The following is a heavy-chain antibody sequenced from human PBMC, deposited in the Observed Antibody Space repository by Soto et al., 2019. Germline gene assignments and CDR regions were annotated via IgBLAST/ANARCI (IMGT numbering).Heavy chain of an antibody. CDR1: GGTFRSYV. V-gene: IGHV1-69*12. Sequence: QVQLVQSGAEVKKPGSSVKVSCKASGGTFRSYVTSWVRQAPGQGLEWLGGIIPMYGTTYYAQTFQGRVTISADESTSTAFMELSSLRSEDTAVYYCARIGTLDWIDDYWGQGTQVTVSS. J-gene: IGHJ4*02. CDR3: ARIGTLDWIDDY. CDR2: IIPMYGTT. D-gene: IGHD1-1*01.